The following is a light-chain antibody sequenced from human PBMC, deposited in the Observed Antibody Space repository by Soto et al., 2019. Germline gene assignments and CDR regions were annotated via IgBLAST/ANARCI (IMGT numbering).Light chain of an antibody. V-gene: IGKV1D-12*01. CDR1: QDISLG. Sequence: DIQMTQSPSSVSASVGDRVTITCRASQDISLGLGWYQQKPGNAPKLLIYAASSLQSGVPPRFSGSGSGTDFTLTISSLQPEDFATYFCLQANSFPLTFGGGTKVEIK. CDR2: AAS. CDR3: LQANSFPLT. J-gene: IGKJ4*01.